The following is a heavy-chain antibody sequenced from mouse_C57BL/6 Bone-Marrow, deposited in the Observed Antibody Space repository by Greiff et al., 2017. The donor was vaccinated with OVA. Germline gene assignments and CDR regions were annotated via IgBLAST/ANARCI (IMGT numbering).Heavy chain of an antibody. Sequence: EVKLMESGEGLVKPGGSLKLSCAASGFTFSSYAMSWVRQTPEKRLEWVAYISSGGDYIYYADTVKGRFTLSRDNARNTLYLQMSSLKSEDTAMYYCTRLLDAMDDWGQGTSVTVSS. CDR2: ISSGGDYI. CDR3: TRLLDAMDD. CDR1: GFTFSSYA. V-gene: IGHV5-9-1*02. J-gene: IGHJ4*01.